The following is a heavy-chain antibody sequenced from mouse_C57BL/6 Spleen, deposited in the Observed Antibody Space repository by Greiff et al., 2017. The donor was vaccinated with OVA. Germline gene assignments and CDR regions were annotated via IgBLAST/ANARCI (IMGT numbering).Heavy chain of an antibody. Sequence: EVQLQQSGPVLVKPGASVKMSCKASGYTFTDYYMNWVKQSHGKSLEWIGVINPYNGGTSYNQKFKGKATLTVDKSSSTAYMELNSLTSEDSAVYYCARSTVVARDYFDYWGQGTTPTVSS. CDR2: INPYNGGT. CDR3: ARSTVVARDYFDY. D-gene: IGHD1-1*01. CDR1: GYTFTDYY. J-gene: IGHJ2*01. V-gene: IGHV1-19*01.